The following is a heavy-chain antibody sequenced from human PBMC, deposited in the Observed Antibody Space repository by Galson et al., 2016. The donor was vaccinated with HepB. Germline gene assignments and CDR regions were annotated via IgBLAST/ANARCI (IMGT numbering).Heavy chain of an antibody. V-gene: IGHV3-23*01. CDR2: ITGSGGRS. CDR1: GFTFSSYA. D-gene: IGHD3-9*01. CDR3: AKGYNILTGLIDY. J-gene: IGHJ4*02. Sequence: SLRLSCAVSGFTFSSYAMSWFRQAPGKGLEWVSSITGSGGRSDFADSVKGRFTISRDNSKNTLFRQMNNLRAEDTAVYYCAKGYNILTGLIDYWGRGTLVTVSS.